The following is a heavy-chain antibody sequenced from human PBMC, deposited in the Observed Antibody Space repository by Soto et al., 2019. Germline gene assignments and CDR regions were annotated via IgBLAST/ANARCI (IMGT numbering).Heavy chain of an antibody. CDR3: AKRESGTTSHGGFDM. CDR1: GFTFSNYA. CDR2: IDGSGCDT. J-gene: IGHJ3*02. D-gene: IGHD2-2*01. Sequence: EVQLLESGGGLVQPGGSLRLSCTASGFTFSNYAMSWVRQAPGKGLAWVSGIDGSGCDTYYADSVKGRFTISRDNSKNTLYLQMISLRAEDTAVYYCAKRESGTTSHGGFDMWGQGTMVTVSS. V-gene: IGHV3-23*01.